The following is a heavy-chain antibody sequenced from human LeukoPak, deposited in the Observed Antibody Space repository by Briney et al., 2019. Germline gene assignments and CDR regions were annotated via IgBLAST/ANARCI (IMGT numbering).Heavy chain of an antibody. CDR3: AKDSGRGYSYGYHY. CDR1: GFTFSAYV. J-gene: IGHJ4*02. Sequence: GGSLRLSCAASGFTFSAYVMSWVRQAPGKGLEWVSAIAGSGDYTDYAYSVKGRFTISRDNSKNTLYLQMNSLRAEDTAVYYCAKDSGRGYSYGYHYWGQGTLVTVSS. D-gene: IGHD5-18*01. V-gene: IGHV3-23*01. CDR2: IAGSGDYT.